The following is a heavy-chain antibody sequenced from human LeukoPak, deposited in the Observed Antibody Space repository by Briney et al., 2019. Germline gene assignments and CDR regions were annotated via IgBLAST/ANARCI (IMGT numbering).Heavy chain of an antibody. Sequence: GGSLRLSCAASGFTFSSYGMHWVRQAPGKGLEWVAFIRYDGSNKYYADSVKGRFTISRDNSKNTLYLQMNSLRVDDTAVYYCAKSEVGVAGKPVDYWGQGTLVTVSS. CDR2: IRYDGSNK. CDR3: AKSEVGVAGKPVDY. J-gene: IGHJ4*02. V-gene: IGHV3-30*02. D-gene: IGHD6-19*01. CDR1: GFTFSSYG.